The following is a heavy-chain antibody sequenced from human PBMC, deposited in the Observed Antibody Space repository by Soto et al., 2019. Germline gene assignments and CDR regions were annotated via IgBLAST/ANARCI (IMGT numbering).Heavy chain of an antibody. D-gene: IGHD4-17*01. V-gene: IGHV4-34*01. CDR1: GGSFSGYY. Sequence: SETLSLTCAVYGGSFSGYYWSWIRQPPGKGLEWIGEINHSGSTNYNPSLKSRVTISVDTSKNQFSLKLSSVTAADTAVYYCARGAPSDYLPRSWGQGTLVTVSS. CDR3: ARGAPSDYLPRS. J-gene: IGHJ5*02. CDR2: INHSGST.